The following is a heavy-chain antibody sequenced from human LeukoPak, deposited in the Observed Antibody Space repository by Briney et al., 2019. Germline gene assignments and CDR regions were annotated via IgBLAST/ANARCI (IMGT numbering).Heavy chain of an antibody. CDR3: ARTYDHTGSHYYYYMDV. V-gene: IGHV3-48*01. CDR1: GFTFNSYT. J-gene: IGHJ6*03. D-gene: IGHD3-22*01. CDR2: ISSGSDTI. Sequence: GGSLRLSCAASGFTFNSYTMNWVRQAPGQGLEWVSFISSGSDTIYYADSVKGRFTISRDNAKNSLSLQMNSLSAEDTAVYFCARTYDHTGSHYYYYMDVWGKGTTVTVSS.